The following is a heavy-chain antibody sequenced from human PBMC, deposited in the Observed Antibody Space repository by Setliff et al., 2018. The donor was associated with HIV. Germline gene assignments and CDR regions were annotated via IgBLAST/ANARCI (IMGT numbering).Heavy chain of an antibody. J-gene: IGHJ4*02. Sequence: PSETLSLTCTVSGGSVSGYFWSWIRQPPGKGLEWIGCGYYSGITHYDPSLKSRVSISVDASKNQFSLRLNSVTVADTAVYFCARSSRGSLRDLDYWGPGTLVTVSS. CDR1: GGSVSGYF. V-gene: IGHV4-59*08. D-gene: IGHD2-21*02. CDR3: ARSSRGSLRDLDY. CDR2: GYYSGIT.